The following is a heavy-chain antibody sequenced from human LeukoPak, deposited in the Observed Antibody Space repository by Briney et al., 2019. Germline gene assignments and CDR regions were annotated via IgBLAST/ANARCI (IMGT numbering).Heavy chain of an antibody. CDR2: INTNTENP. CDR1: GYTFSSYA. V-gene: IGHV7-4-1*02. CDR3: ARVYEYQLLLAPMDV. J-gene: IGHJ6*02. Sequence: ASVKVSCKASGYTFSSYAMNWVRQAPGQGLEWMGWINTNTENPAYAQGFTGRFVFSLDTSVSTAYLQISSLKAEDTAVYYCARVYEYQLLLAPMDVWGQGTTVTVSS. D-gene: IGHD2-2*01.